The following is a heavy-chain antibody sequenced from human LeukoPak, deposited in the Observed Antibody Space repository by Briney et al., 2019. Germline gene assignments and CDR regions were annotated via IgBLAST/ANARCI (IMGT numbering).Heavy chain of an antibody. V-gene: IGHV1-18*04. J-gene: IGHJ3*02. Sequence: SXYTFTSYGXXXXXQAXXQGLXXXGWISVYNDNTNYAQRLQGRVTMTADTSTNTAYMEVRSLRSDDTAVYYCARVLVRDAFDIWGLGTMVTVSS. CDR3: ARVLVRDAFDI. CDR2: ISVYNDNT. CDR1: XYTFTSYG.